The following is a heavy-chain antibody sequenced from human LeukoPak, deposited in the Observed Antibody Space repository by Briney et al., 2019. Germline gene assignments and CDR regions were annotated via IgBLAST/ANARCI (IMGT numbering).Heavy chain of an antibody. V-gene: IGHV4-39*01. CDR2: IYYSGST. J-gene: IGHJ5*02. Sequence: PSETLSLTCTVSGGSISSSSYYWGWIRQPPGKGLEWIGSIYYSGSTYYNPSLKSRVTISVDTSKNQFSLKLSSVTAADTAVYYCARPQADQRWFDPWGQGTLVTVSS. CDR1: GGSISSSSYY. CDR3: ARPQADQRWFDP.